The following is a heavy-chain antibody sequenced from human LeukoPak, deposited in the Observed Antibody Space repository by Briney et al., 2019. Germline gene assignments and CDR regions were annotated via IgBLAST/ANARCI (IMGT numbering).Heavy chain of an antibody. J-gene: IGHJ4*02. Sequence: GGTLRLSCAASGFTFSSYWMAWVRQPPGKGLEWVANIKGDESARHHADSVKGRFTISSDHTRHSLYLQMTNLRGDDTVVYYCARDVVGSLDYWGQGTLVTVSS. D-gene: IGHD1-26*01. CDR2: IKGDESAR. CDR3: ARDVVGSLDY. CDR1: GFTFSSYW. V-gene: IGHV3-7*01.